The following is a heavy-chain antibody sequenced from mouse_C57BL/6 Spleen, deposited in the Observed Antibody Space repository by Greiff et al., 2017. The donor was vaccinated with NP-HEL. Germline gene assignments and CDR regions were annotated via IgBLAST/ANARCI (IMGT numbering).Heavy chain of an antibody. CDR3: ARGGVYYGSSIDY. Sequence: QVQLQQSGAELVKPGASVKISCKASGYAFSSYWMNWVKQRPRKGLEWIGQIYPGDGDTNYNGKFKGKATLTADKSSSTAYMQLSSLTSEDSAVYFCARGGVYYGSSIDYWGQGTTLTVSS. D-gene: IGHD1-1*01. CDR2: IYPGDGDT. CDR1: GYAFSSYW. J-gene: IGHJ2*01. V-gene: IGHV1-80*01.